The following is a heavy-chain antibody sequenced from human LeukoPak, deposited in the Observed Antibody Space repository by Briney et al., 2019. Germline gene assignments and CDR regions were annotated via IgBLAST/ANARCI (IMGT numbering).Heavy chain of an antibody. CDR2: IKTDGSEK. CDR3: ATYSSLNRREFQY. V-gene: IGHV3-7*01. CDR1: GFTLSNYP. J-gene: IGHJ1*01. Sequence: GGSLRLSCAASGFTLSNYPMGWVRQAPGKGLQWVANIKTDGSEKYYVDSVKGRFTISRDNAKNSLYLQMNSLRAEDTAVYYCATYSSLNRREFQYWGQGTLLTVSS. D-gene: IGHD3-22*01.